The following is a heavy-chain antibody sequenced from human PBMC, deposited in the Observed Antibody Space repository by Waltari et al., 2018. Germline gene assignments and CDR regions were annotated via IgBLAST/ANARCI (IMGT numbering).Heavy chain of an antibody. J-gene: IGHJ4*02. CDR1: GYPFTTYA. CDR2: SNTKTGRL. D-gene: IGHD3-10*01. CDR3: AREMYGSGNYFFDF. Sequence: QVQVIQSGSELKKPGASVRISCQTSGYPFTTYALNWVRQGPGQGLEWTGWSNTKTGRLTDAQGFKGRVFFSLDTSAGTAFLQITSRKTDDTAVYFCAREMYGSGNYFFDFWGQGTLVTVSS. V-gene: IGHV7-4-1*02.